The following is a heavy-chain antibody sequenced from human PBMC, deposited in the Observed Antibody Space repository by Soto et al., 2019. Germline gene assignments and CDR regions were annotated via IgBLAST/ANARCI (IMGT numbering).Heavy chain of an antibody. V-gene: IGHV4-59*12. J-gene: IGHJ4*02. D-gene: IGHD3-9*01. Sequence: SETLSLTCTVSGGSINNYYWSWIRQPPGKGLEWIGYIYDSRSTYYNPSLKSRVTISVDTSKNHFSLKLSSVFAADTAVFYCARDNPYYDILTGYYGYFDYWGQGTLVTVS. CDR2: IYDSRST. CDR1: GGSINNYY. CDR3: ARDNPYYDILTGYYGYFDY.